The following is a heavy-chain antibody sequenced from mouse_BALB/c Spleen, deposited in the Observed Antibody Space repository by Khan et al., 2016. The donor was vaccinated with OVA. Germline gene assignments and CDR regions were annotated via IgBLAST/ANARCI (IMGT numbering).Heavy chain of an antibody. CDR3: ARDYYYGRNAMDY. D-gene: IGHD1-1*01. CDR2: IWSGSST. CDR1: GFSLTSYC. J-gene: IGHJ4*01. V-gene: IGHV2-2*02. Sequence: QVQLKESGPGLVQPSQTLSITCTVSGFSLTSYCVHWVRQSPAKGLEWLGVIWSGSSTTNNAPVISRLSISKDKSKSHVFFKMNNVQANDTAIYYCARDYYYGRNAMDYWGQGTSVTVSS.